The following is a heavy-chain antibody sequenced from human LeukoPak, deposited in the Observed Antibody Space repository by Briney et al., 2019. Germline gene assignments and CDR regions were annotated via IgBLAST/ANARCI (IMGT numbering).Heavy chain of an antibody. V-gene: IGHV1-69*13. CDR1: GGTFSSYA. CDR3: ARPYDSSGYYSLYYFDY. CDR2: IIPIFGTA. D-gene: IGHD3-22*01. Sequence: EASVKVSCKASGGTFSSYAISWVRQAPGQGLEWMGGIIPIFGTANYAQKFQGRVTITADESTSTAYMELSSLRSEDTAVYYCARPYDSSGYYSLYYFDYWGQGTLVTVSS. J-gene: IGHJ4*02.